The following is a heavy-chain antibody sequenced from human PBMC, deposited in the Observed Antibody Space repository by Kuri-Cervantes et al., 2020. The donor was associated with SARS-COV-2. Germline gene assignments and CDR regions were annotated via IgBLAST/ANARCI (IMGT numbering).Heavy chain of an antibody. V-gene: IGHV3-21*01. CDR2: ISSSSSYI. CDR3: ARDRGEDIVVVVAASAYDY. J-gene: IGHJ4*02. D-gene: IGHD2-15*01. Sequence: LSLTCAASGFTFSSYSMNWVRQAPGTGLEWVSSISSSSSYIYYADSVKGRFTISRDNAKNSLYLQMNSLRAEDTAVYYCARDRGEDIVVVVAASAYDYWGQGTLVTISS. CDR1: GFTFSSYS.